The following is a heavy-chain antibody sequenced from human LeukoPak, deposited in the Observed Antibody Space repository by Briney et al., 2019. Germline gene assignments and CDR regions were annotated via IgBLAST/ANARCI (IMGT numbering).Heavy chain of an antibody. CDR2: IYHSGST. J-gene: IGHJ4*02. CDR3: ARHVQYYYDSSGYYDSPRFDY. V-gene: IGHV4-4*02. D-gene: IGHD3-22*01. Sequence: SETLSLTCAVSGGSISSSNWWSWVRQPPGKGLEWIGEIYHSGSTNYNPSLKSRVTISVDTSKNQFSLKLSSVTAADTAVYYCARHVQYYYDSSGYYDSPRFDYWGQGTLVTVSS. CDR1: GGSISSSNW.